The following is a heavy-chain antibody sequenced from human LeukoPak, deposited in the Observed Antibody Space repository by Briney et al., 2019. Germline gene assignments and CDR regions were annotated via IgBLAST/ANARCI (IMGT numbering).Heavy chain of an antibody. CDR1: GFTLDDYA. CDR2: ISWNSGSI. Sequence: PGRSLRLSCAASGFTLDDYAMHWVRQAPGKGLEWVSGISWNSGSIGYADSVKGRFTISRDNAKNSLYLQMNSLRAEDTALYYCAKDALIAAAGSYFDYWGQGTLVTVSS. V-gene: IGHV3-9*01. J-gene: IGHJ4*02. D-gene: IGHD6-13*01. CDR3: AKDALIAAAGSYFDY.